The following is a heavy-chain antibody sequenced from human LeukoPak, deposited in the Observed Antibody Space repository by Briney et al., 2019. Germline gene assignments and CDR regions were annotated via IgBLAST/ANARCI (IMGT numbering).Heavy chain of an antibody. Sequence: PGGSLRLSCAASGFTFSSYSMNWVRQAPGKGLDWVSYISSTGTTMYYADSVKGRFTISGDNAKNSLYLQMNSLRDEDTAVYYCAVEGYCSGGSCYTNWFDPWGQGTLITVSS. CDR2: ISSTGTTM. J-gene: IGHJ5*02. D-gene: IGHD2-15*01. V-gene: IGHV3-48*02. CDR1: GFTFSSYS. CDR3: AVEGYCSGGSCYTNWFDP.